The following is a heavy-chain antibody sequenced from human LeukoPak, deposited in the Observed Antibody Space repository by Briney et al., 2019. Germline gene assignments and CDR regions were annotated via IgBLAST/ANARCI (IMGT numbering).Heavy chain of an antibody. J-gene: IGHJ4*02. CDR1: GYTFTGYY. CDR3: ARENCSSTTCYGGPLDY. D-gene: IGHD2-2*01. V-gene: IGHV1-2*02. CDR2: INPNSGGT. Sequence: ASVKVSCKASGYTFTGYYMHWVRQAPGQGLEWMGWINPNSGGTNYAQKFQGRVTMTRDTSISTAYMELSSLRSEDTAVYYCARENCSSTTCYGGPLDYWGQGTLVTVSS.